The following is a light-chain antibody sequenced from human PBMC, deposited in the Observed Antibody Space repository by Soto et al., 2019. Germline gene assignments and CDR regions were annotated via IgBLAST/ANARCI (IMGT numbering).Light chain of an antibody. Sequence: EIVLTQSPATVSVSPGEGATLSCRASQSVSIDLAWYQQTPGQAXRLLIYGAYTRATGITVRFSGSASGTEFTLTISSLQSEDFAVYYCQPYGSSALTVGGVTKVDIK. CDR1: QSVSID. J-gene: IGKJ4*01. CDR2: GAY. CDR3: QPYGSSALT. V-gene: IGKV3-15*01.